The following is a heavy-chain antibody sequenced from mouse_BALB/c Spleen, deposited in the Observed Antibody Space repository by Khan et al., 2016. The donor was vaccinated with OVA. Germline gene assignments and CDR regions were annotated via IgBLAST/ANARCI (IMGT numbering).Heavy chain of an antibody. J-gene: IGHJ4*01. CDR1: GFSLTNYG. CDR2: IWSDGST. Sequence: QVQLKQSGLGLVAPSQSLSITCTISGFSLTNYGVHWVRQPPGKGLEWLVVIWSDGSTTYNSALKSRLTITKDNSKSQVFLKMNSLQTDATTMYFCARQPYYHYNIMDYWGQGTSVTVSS. D-gene: IGHD2-10*01. V-gene: IGHV2-6-1*01. CDR3: ARQPYYHYNIMDY.